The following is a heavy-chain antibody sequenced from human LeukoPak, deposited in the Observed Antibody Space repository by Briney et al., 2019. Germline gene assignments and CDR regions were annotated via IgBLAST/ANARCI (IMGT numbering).Heavy chain of an antibody. CDR3: ARVRSVGGNPHAFNI. V-gene: IGHV3-48*01. CDR2: ISSSSRTI. CDR1: GFTFSDYS. J-gene: IGHJ3*02. D-gene: IGHD4-23*01. Sequence: GGSLRLSCAASGFTFSDYSMNWVRQAPGKGLEWLSYISSSSRTIYYADSVRGRFTVSRDNAKDSLYLQLNSLRVEDTALYYCARVRSVGGNPHAFNIWGQGTMVTVSS.